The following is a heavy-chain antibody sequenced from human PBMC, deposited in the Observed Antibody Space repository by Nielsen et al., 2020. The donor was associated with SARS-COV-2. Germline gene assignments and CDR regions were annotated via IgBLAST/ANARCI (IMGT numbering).Heavy chain of an antibody. D-gene: IGHD2-8*01. J-gene: IGHJ6*02. CDR2: IWYDGSNK. CDR3: ARVVLMVRNGMDV. Sequence: VRQAPGKGLEWVAVIWYDGSNKYYADSVKGRFTISRDNSKNTLYLQMNSLRAEDTAVYYCARVVLMVRNGMDVWGQGTTVTVSS. V-gene: IGHV3-33*01.